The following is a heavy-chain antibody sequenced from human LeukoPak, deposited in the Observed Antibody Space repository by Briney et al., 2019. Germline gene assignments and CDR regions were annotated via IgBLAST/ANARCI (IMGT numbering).Heavy chain of an antibody. CDR1: GFXFSTYA. CDR2: ISGSGGST. CDR3: AKGTLKYYFDY. Sequence: GGSLRLSCAASGFXFSTYAMXWVRXAPGXGLEWVSIISGSGGSTYYADSLKGRFTISRDNSKNTLYLQMNSLRAEDTAVYYCAKGTLKYYFDYWGQGTLVTVSS. J-gene: IGHJ4*02. V-gene: IGHV3-23*01.